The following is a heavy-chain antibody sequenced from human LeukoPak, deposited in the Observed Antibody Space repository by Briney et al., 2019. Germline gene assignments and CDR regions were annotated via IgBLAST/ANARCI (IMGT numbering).Heavy chain of an antibody. D-gene: IGHD6-19*01. CDR1: GYTFTSYD. J-gene: IGHJ4*02. CDR3: ARVMEQWLVRKTNYFDY. Sequence: ASVKVSCKASGYTFTSYDINWVRQATGQGLEWMGWMNPNSGNTGYAQKFQGRVTMTRNTSISTAYMELSRLRSDDTAVYYCARVMEQWLVRKTNYFDYWGQGTLVTVSS. CDR2: MNPNSGNT. V-gene: IGHV1-8*01.